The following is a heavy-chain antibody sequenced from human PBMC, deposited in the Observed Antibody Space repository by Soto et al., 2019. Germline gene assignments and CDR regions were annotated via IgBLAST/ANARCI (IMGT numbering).Heavy chain of an antibody. CDR1: GFTFSSYW. CDR2: IKQDGSEK. Sequence: PGGSLRLSCAASGFTFSSYWMSWVRQAPGKGLEWVANIKQDGSEKYYVDTVKGRFTISRDNAKNSLYLQMNSLRAEDTAVYYCASYHMNGGLGCSFDYWGQGTLVTVSS. D-gene: IGHD2-8*01. J-gene: IGHJ4*02. V-gene: IGHV3-7*01. CDR3: ASYHMNGGLGCSFDY.